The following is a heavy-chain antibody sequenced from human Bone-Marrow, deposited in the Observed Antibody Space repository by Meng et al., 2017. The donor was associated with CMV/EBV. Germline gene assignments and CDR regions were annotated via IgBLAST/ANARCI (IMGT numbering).Heavy chain of an antibody. V-gene: IGHV3-48*03. CDR3: VRDSRAATTDRGGGLDV. CDR1: GFTFRSYE. CDR2: ISGSGSTI. Sequence: GESLKISCVASGFTFRSYEMNWVRQAPGKGLEWVSYISGSGSTIYYADSVKGRFTISRDNAKESLYLQMNSLRVEDTAVYYCVRDSRAATTDRGGGLDVWGQGTTVTGSS. D-gene: IGHD1-14*01. J-gene: IGHJ6*02.